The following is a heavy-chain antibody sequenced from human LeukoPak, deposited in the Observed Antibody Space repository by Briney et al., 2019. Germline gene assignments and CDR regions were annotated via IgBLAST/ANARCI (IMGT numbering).Heavy chain of an antibody. D-gene: IGHD3-10*01. CDR3: ARLLWFGDSWFDP. V-gene: IGHV4-39*01. CDR1: GGSISSSSYY. J-gene: IGHJ5*02. Sequence: SSETLSLTCTVSGGSISSSSYYWGWIRQPPGKGLEWIGSIYYSGGTYYNPSLKSRVTISVDTSKNQFSLKLSSVTAADTAVYYCARLLWFGDSWFDPWGQGTLVTVSS. CDR2: IYYSGGT.